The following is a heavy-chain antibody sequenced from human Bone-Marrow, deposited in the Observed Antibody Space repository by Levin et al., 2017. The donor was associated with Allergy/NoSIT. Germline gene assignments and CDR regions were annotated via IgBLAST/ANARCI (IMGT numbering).Heavy chain of an antibody. V-gene: IGHV3-33*01. CDR1: GFTFSSYG. CDR2: IWYDGSNK. J-gene: IGHJ4*02. D-gene: IGHD3-22*01. Sequence: GESLKISCAASGFTFSSYGMHWVRQAPGKGLEWVAVIWYDGSNKYYADSVKGRFTISRDNSKNTLYLQMNSLRAEDTAVYYCARDRVDYDSSGYYSTALDYWGQGTLVTVSS. CDR3: ARDRVDYDSSGYYSTALDY.